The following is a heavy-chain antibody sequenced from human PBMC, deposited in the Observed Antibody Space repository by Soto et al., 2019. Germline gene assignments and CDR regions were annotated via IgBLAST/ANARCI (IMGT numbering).Heavy chain of an antibody. CDR3: AIDRPAFTLSGVLIGATLEY. CDR1: GYSFTTYY. Sequence: QVQLAQSGAEVKKPGASVRVSCKASGYSFTTYYMHWVRQAPGQGLEWMGLINPRGGGANYAQKFQGRVTLTRDTSTSTVHMDLSSLRSDDTAVYYFAIDRPAFTLSGVLIGATLEYWGQGTLITVSS. D-gene: IGHD3-3*01. J-gene: IGHJ4*02. CDR2: INPRGGGA. V-gene: IGHV1-46*01.